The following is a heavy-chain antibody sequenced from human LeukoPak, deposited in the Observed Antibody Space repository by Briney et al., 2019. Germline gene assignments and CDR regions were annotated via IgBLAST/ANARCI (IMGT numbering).Heavy chain of an antibody. V-gene: IGHV3-9*01. CDR2: ISWNSGSI. D-gene: IGHD2-21*01. CDR1: GFTFDDYA. CDR3: AKDLLRYYYYGMDV. Sequence: PGGSLRLYCAAAGFTFDDYAMHWVRQAPGKGLEWVSGISWNSGSIGYADSVKGRFTISRDNAKNSLYLQMNSLRAEDTALYYCAKDLLRYYYYGMDVWGQGTTVIVSS. J-gene: IGHJ6*02.